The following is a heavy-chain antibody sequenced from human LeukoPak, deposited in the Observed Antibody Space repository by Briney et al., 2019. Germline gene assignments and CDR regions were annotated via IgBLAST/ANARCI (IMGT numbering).Heavy chain of an antibody. CDR1: GFTFTTYA. V-gene: IGHV3-23*01. Sequence: GGSLRPSCAVSGFTFTTYARGWVRQAPGKGLEWVSGISGSGGSTFYADSVKGRFAISRDNSKDTLSLQMNSLRAEDTAVYYCAKYHVDTPTDFYYSGQGTLFTVSS. CDR2: ISGSGGST. J-gene: IGHJ4*02. CDR3: AKYHVDTPTDFYY. D-gene: IGHD1-14*01.